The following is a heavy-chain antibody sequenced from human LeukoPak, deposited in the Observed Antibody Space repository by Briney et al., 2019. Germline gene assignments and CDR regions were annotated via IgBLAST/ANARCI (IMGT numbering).Heavy chain of an antibody. CDR3: ARDLRYSSGWSASGMDV. D-gene: IGHD6-19*01. J-gene: IGHJ6*03. CDR1: GYTFTSYD. V-gene: IGHV1-8*03. CDR2: MNPNSGNT. Sequence: ASVKVSCKASGYTFTSYDINWVRQATGQGLEWMGWMNPNSGNTDYAQKFQGRFTITINTSISTAYMELSSLRSDDTAVYYCARDLRYSSGWSASGMDVWGKGTTVTISS.